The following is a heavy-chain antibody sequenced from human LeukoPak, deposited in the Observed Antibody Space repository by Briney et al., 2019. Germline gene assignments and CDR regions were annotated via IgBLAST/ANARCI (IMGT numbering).Heavy chain of an antibody. J-gene: IGHJ5*02. CDR3: ARKPFKDFWYLDP. CDR2: IIPICGTA. D-gene: IGHD3-3*01. Sequence: SVKVSCKASGGTFSSYAISWVRQAPGQGLEWMGGIIPICGTANYAQKYHGRVTITADESTSTAYMELSSLRSEDTAVYYCARKPFKDFWYLDPWGQGTLVTVSS. CDR1: GGTFSSYA. V-gene: IGHV1-69*01.